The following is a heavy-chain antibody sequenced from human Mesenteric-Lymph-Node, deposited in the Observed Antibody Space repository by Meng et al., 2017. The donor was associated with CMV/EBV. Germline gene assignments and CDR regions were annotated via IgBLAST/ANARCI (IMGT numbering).Heavy chain of an antibody. V-gene: IGHV1-46*01. D-gene: IGHD2-2*01. CDR1: GYTFTSHF. CDR2: INPSGGST. J-gene: IGHJ6*02. CDR3: ASLAIVVVPGGTPEDFYHGMDV. Sequence: ASVKVSCKASGYTFTSHFFHWVRQAPGQGLEWMGIINPSGGSTAYAQKFQGRVTMTTDTSTSTVYMQLSSLRSEDTAVYYCASLAIVVVPGGTPEDFYHGMDVWGQGTTVTVSS.